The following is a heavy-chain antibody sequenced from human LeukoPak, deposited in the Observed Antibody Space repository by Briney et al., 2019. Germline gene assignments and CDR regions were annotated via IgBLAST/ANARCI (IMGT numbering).Heavy chain of an antibody. CDR3: ATYGSGSYYNKYYYYYMDV. CDR1: GFTFSSYA. Sequence: GESLKISCKGSGFTFSSYAMSWVRQAPGKGLEWVSAISGSGGSTYYADSVKGRFTISRDNSKNTLYLQMNSLRAEDTAVYYCATYGSGSYYNKYYYYYMDVWGKGTTVTVSS. CDR2: ISGSGGST. D-gene: IGHD3-10*01. J-gene: IGHJ6*03. V-gene: IGHV3-23*01.